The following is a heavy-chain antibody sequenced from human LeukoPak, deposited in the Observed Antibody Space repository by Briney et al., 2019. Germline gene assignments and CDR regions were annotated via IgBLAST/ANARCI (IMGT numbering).Heavy chain of an antibody. J-gene: IGHJ5*02. Sequence: ASVKVSCKASGYTFTSYDINWVRQATGQGLEWMGWMNPNSGNTGYAQEFQDRVTMTRNTSISTAYMELSSLRSEDTAVYYCARGPEAAATELDPWGQGTLVTVSS. CDR2: MNPNSGNT. CDR3: ARGPEAAATELDP. CDR1: GYTFTSYD. V-gene: IGHV1-8*01. D-gene: IGHD2-15*01.